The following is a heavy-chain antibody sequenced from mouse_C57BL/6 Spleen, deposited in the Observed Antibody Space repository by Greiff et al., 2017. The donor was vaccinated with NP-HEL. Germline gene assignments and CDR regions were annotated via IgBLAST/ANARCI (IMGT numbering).Heavy chain of an antibody. CDR1: GFTFSSYA. J-gene: IGHJ2*01. V-gene: IGHV5-4*01. CDR2: ISDGGSYT. CDR3: ARDSDPHLVY. Sequence: DVKLVESGGGLVKPGGSLKLSCAASGFTFSSYAMSWVRQTPEKRLEWVATISDGGSYTYYPDNVKGRFTISRDNAKNNLYLQMSHLKSEDTAMYYCARDSDPHLVYWGQGTTLTVSS.